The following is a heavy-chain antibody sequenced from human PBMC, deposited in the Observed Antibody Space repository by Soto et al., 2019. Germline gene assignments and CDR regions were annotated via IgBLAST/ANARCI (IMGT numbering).Heavy chain of an antibody. CDR1: GYTFTSYG. J-gene: IGHJ5*02. D-gene: IGHD3-22*01. Sequence: ASVKVSCKASGYTFTSYGISWVRQAPGQGLEWMGWISAYNGNTNYAQKLQGGVTMPTDTSTRTAYMELRSLRSDDTAVFYCAKEVATSGYYANWFDPGGQGTLVTVSS. CDR2: ISAYNGNT. CDR3: AKEVATSGYYANWFDP. V-gene: IGHV1-18*01.